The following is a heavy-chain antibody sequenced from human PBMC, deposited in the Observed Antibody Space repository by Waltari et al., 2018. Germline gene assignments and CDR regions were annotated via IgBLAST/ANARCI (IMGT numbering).Heavy chain of an antibody. J-gene: IGHJ4*02. D-gene: IGHD2-2*01. CDR3: ALIPDYCSSTSCKALDY. CDR2: ISGSGGST. Sequence: EVQLLESGGGLVQPGGSLRLSCAASGFTFSSYAMSWVSQAPGKGLEWVSAISGSGGSTYYADSVKGRFTISRDNSKNTLYLQMNSLRAEDTAVYYCALIPDYCSSTSCKALDYWGQGTLVTVSS. CDR1: GFTFSSYA. V-gene: IGHV3-23*01.